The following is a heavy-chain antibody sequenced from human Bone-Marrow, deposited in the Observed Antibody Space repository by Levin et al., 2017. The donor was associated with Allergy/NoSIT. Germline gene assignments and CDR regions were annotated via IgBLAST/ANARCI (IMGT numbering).Heavy chain of an antibody. Sequence: GESLKISCAASGFTFSDYYMGWIRQAPGKGLEWVAYISTSGNTLYYADSVRGRFTISRDNANDSLYLQMNTLRAEDTALYYCARARGTWLGPPVDYWGQGTHVTVSS. D-gene: IGHD5-24*01. CDR2: ISTSGNTL. V-gene: IGHV3-11*01. J-gene: IGHJ4*02. CDR1: GFTFSDYY. CDR3: ARARGTWLGPPVDY.